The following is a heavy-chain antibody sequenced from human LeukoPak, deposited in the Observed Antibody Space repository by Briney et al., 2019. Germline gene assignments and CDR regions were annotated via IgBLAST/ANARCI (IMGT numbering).Heavy chain of an antibody. D-gene: IGHD4-17*01. J-gene: IGHJ4*02. CDR3: ARCTVTKYYFDY. CDR2: ISSSSSYI. V-gene: IGHV3-21*01. Sequence: PGGSLRLSCAASGFTFSSYSMNWARQAPGKGLEWVSSISSSSSYIYYADSVKGRFTISRDNAKNSLYLQMNSLRAEDTAVYYCARCTVTKYYFDYWGQGTLVTVSS. CDR1: GFTFSSYS.